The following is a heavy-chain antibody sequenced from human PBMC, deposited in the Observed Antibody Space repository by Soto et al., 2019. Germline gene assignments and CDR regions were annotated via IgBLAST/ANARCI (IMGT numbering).Heavy chain of an antibody. D-gene: IGHD6-13*01. Sequence: SETLSLTCTVSGGSISTGGYYWSWIRQLPGKGLEWIGHIYYTESTNYNPSLQSRVTLSVDTSKNQFSLNLNSVTAADTAVYYCSRVHNLYSSNWYQVGDFDSWGKGTRVTVSS. CDR1: GGSISTGGYY. V-gene: IGHV4-31*03. CDR3: SRVHNLYSSNWYQVGDFDS. J-gene: IGHJ4*02. CDR2: IYYTEST.